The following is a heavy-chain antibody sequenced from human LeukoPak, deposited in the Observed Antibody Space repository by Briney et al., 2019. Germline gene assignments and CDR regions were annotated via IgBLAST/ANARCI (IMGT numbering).Heavy chain of an antibody. CDR3: ATDFCSSTSCPWNWFDP. Sequence: ASVKVSCKVSGYTLTELSMHWVRQAPGKGLEWMGGFDPEDGETIYAQKFQGRVTMTEDTSTDTAYMELNSLRSEDTAVYYCATDFCSSTSCPWNWFDPWGQGTLVTVS. D-gene: IGHD2-2*01. CDR1: GYTLTELS. J-gene: IGHJ5*02. V-gene: IGHV1-24*01. CDR2: FDPEDGET.